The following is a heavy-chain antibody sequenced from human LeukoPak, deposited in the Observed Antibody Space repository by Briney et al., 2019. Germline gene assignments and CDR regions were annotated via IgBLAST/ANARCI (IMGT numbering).Heavy chain of an antibody. CDR2: IHPGDSDT. Sequence: GESLKISCQGSGYTFTAYWIGWARQMPGKGLEWVGIIHPGDSDTRYSPSFQGQVTISADKSNTTAYLQWSSLKASDTAMYYCGRHQHSGSYGAFDIWGQGTMVTVSS. V-gene: IGHV5-51*01. D-gene: IGHD1-26*01. CDR1: GYTFTAYW. CDR3: GRHQHSGSYGAFDI. J-gene: IGHJ3*02.